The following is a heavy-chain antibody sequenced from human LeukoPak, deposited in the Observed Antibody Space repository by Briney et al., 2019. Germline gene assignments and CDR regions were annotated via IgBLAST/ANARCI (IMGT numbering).Heavy chain of an antibody. D-gene: IGHD3-10*01. CDR3: ARGGGAKLPSNSYYYGMDV. Sequence: PSETLSLTCAVYGGSFSGYYWSWIRQPPGKGLEWIGEINHSGSTNYNPSLKSRVTISVDTSKNQFSLKLSSVTAADTAVYYCARGGGAKLPSNSYYYGMDVWGQGTTVTVSS. J-gene: IGHJ6*02. V-gene: IGHV4-34*01. CDR1: GGSFSGYY. CDR2: INHSGST.